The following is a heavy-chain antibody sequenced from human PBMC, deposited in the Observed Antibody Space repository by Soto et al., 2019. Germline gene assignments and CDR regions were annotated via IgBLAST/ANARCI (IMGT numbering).Heavy chain of an antibody. CDR1: GGSFSSYA. CDR2: IIPIFGTA. J-gene: IGHJ4*02. V-gene: IGHV1-69*13. CDR3: ARSQDYDSSGYTDY. Sequence: SAKVSCKASGGSFSSYAISWVRQAPGQGLEWMGGIIPIFGTANYEQKFQGRVTITADESTSTAYMELSSLRSEDTAVYYCARSQDYDSSGYTDYWGQGVLVPVSS. D-gene: IGHD3-22*01.